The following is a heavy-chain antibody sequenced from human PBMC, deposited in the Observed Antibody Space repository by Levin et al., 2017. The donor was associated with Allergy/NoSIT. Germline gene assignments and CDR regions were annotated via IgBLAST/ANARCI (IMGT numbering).Heavy chain of an antibody. V-gene: IGHV3-66*01. J-gene: IGHJ6*03. D-gene: IGHD5-12*01. CDR1: GFTVRSNY. Sequence: GGSLRLSCVASGFTVRSNYMSWVRQAPGKGLEWVSVIYSGGSTYYADSVKGRFTISRDISKNTLYLLMNTLRAEDTAVYYCARSYSDYDTYYYYMDVWGKGTTVTVSS. CDR2: IYSGGST. CDR3: ARSYSDYDTYYYYMDV.